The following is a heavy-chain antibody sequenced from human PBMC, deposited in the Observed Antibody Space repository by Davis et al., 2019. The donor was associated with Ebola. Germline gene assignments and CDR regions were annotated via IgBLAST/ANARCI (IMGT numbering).Heavy chain of an antibody. V-gene: IGHV5-51*01. CDR1: GYRFTNYW. CDR3: ARIKITLVRGVVIPGGAFDF. J-gene: IGHJ3*01. Sequence: GESLKISCKASGYRFTNYWIGWVRQMPGKGLEWMGIIYPGDSDTRYSPSFRGQVTISADRSINTAYLQWSSLKASDTAMYYCARIKITLVRGVVIPGGAFDFWGQGTMITVSS. CDR2: IYPGDSDT. D-gene: IGHD3-10*01.